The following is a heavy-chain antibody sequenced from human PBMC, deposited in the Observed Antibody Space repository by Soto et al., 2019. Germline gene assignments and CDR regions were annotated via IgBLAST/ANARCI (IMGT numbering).Heavy chain of an antibody. CDR1: GFTFSSYS. D-gene: IGHD3-16*02. V-gene: IGHV3-48*02. J-gene: IGHJ4*02. CDR2: ISSSSSTI. Sequence: EVQLVESGGGLVQPGGSLRLSCAASGFTFSSYSMNWVRQAPGKGLEWVSYISSSSSTIYYADSVKGRFTISRDNAKKSLYLQMSSLRDEDTAVYYCARGGLMITFGGVIDYIDYWGQGTLVTVSS. CDR3: ARGGLMITFGGVIDYIDY.